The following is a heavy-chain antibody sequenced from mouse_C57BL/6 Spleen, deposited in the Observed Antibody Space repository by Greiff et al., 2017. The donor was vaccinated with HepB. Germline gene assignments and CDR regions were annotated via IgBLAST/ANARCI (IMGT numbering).Heavy chain of an antibody. CDR1: GYTFTDYN. J-gene: IGHJ4*01. CDR3: ARDTTVVGLYYAMDY. D-gene: IGHD1-1*01. V-gene: IGHV1-22*01. Sequence: VQLQQSGPELVKPGASVKMSCKASGYTFTDYNMHWVKQSHGKSLEWIGYINPNNGGTSYNQKFKGKATLTVNKSSSTAYMELRSLTSEDSAVYYCARDTTVVGLYYAMDYWGQGTSVTVSS. CDR2: INPNNGGT.